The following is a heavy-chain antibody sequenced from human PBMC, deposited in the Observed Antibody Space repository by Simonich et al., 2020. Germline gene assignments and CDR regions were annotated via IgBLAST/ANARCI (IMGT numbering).Heavy chain of an antibody. Sequence: QLQLQESGPGLVKPSETLSLTCTVSGGSISSSSYYWGWIRQPPWKGLEWIGSIYYSGSTSYNPSLKSRVTISVDTSKNQFSLKLSSVTAADTAVYYCARHAGFAFDIWGQGTMVTVSS. CDR2: IYYSGST. D-gene: IGHD6-13*01. CDR1: GGSISSSSYY. J-gene: IGHJ3*02. V-gene: IGHV4-39*01. CDR3: ARHAGFAFDI.